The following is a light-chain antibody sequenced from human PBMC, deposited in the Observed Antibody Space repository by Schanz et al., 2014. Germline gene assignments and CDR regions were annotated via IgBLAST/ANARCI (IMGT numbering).Light chain of an antibody. CDR3: QQSYSNPT. CDR1: QNIPSW. Sequence: DIQMTQSPSTLSASVGDRVTITCRASQNIPSWLAWYQQKPGKAPKLLIYDASTLENGVPSRFSRSGSVTEFTLTNTSLQPDDFATYYCQQSYSNPTFGGGTKVEIK. V-gene: IGKV1-5*01. J-gene: IGKJ4*01. CDR2: DAS.